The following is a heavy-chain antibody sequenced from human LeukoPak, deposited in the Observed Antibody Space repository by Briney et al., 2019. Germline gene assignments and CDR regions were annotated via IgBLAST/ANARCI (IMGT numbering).Heavy chain of an antibody. CDR1: GFTVSSNY. D-gene: IGHD4-23*01. CDR2: IYSGGST. CDR3: ARDADYGGTLDY. J-gene: IGHJ4*01. V-gene: IGHV3-66*01. Sequence: GGSLRLSCAASGFTVSSNYMSWVRQAEGKGLEWVSIIYSGGSTYYADSVKGRFTISRDNPKDTLYLQMNSLRAEDTAVYYCARDADYGGTLDYCSQGTLVTVSS.